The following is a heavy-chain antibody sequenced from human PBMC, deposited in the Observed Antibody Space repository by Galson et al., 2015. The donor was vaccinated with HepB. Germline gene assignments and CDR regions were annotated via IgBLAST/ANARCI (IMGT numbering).Heavy chain of an antibody. J-gene: IGHJ6*02. CDR3: AYGSDV. Sequence: CAISGDSVASNSAVWNWIRQSPSRGLEWLGRTYFRSKWHNDYGISVKGRISINADTSQNQFSLHLSSVTPEATAVYYCAYGSDVWGQGTTVIVS. V-gene: IGHV6-1*01. CDR2: TYFRSKWHN. CDR1: GDSVASNSAV.